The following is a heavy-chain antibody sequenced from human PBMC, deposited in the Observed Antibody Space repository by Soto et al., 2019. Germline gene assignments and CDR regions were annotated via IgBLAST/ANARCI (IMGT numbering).Heavy chain of an antibody. CDR2: IYHSGST. Sequence: PSETLSLSCAVSGGSISSSDWWRWVRQPPGKGLEWIGYIYHSGSTYYNPSLKSRVTISVDTSKNQFSLKLSSVTAADTAVYYCARERPDGARLDPCGQGTLVTVSS. D-gene: IGHD6-6*01. V-gene: IGHV4-4*02. J-gene: IGHJ5*02. CDR1: GGSISSSDW. CDR3: ARERPDGARLDP.